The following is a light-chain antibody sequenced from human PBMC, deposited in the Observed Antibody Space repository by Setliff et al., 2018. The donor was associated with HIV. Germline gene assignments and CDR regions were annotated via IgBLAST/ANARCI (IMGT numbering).Light chain of an antibody. J-gene: IGLJ1*01. CDR1: TGAVTSGHY. V-gene: IGLV7-46*01. CDR3: LLSYNDSYV. CDR2: DTS. Sequence: QAVVTQEPSLTVSLGGTVTLTRGSSTGAVTSGHYPYWFQQKPGQAPRTLIYDTSYKHSWTPARFSGSLLGGTAALTLSGAQPEDDAEYYCLLSYNDSYVFGTGTKVTVL.